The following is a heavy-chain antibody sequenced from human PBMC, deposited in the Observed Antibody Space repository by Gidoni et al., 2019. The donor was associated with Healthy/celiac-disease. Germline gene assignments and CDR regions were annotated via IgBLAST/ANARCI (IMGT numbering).Heavy chain of an antibody. CDR2: IIPILGIA. D-gene: IGHD4-17*01. CDR1: GGTFSSYT. CDR3: ASLGGPTTEIEGYYYYGMDV. V-gene: IGHV1-69*02. Sequence: QVQLVQSGAEVKKPGSSVKVSCKASGGTFSSYTISWVRQAPGQGLEWMGRIIPILGIANYAQKFQGRVTITADKSTSTAYMELSSLRSEDTAVYYCASLGGPTTEIEGYYYYGMDVWGQGTTVTVSS. J-gene: IGHJ6*02.